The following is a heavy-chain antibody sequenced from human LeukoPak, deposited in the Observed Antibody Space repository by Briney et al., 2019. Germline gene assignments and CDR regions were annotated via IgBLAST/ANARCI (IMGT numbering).Heavy chain of an antibody. CDR2: ISGSGGST. V-gene: IGHV3-23*01. CDR1: GFTFSSYA. J-gene: IGHJ4*02. Sequence: GGSLRLSCAASGFTFSSYAMSWVRQAPGKGLEWVSAISGSGGSTYYADSVKGRFTISRDNSKNTLYLQMDSLRAEDTAVYYCAKDLSVSVSSDYWGQGTLVTVSS. CDR3: AKDLSVSVSSDY. D-gene: IGHD2-15*01.